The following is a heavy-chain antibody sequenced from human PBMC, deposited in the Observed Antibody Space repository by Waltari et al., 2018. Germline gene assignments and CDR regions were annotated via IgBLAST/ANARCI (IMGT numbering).Heavy chain of an antibody. V-gene: IGHV1-18*01. J-gene: IGHJ4*02. D-gene: IGHD5-12*01. CDR3: ASIRRDGYNGEFDY. CDR1: GYTFTSYG. CDR2: ISAYHGNT. Sequence: QVQLVQSGAEVKKPGASVKVSCKASGYTFTSYGISWVRQAPGQGLEWNGLISAYHGNTNYAQELQGRVTMTTDTSTRTAYMELRSLRSDDTAVYYCASIRRDGYNGEFDYWGQGTLVTVSS.